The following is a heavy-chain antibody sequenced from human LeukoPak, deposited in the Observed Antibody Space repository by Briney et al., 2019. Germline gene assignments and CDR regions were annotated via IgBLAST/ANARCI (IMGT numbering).Heavy chain of an antibody. J-gene: IGHJ4*02. V-gene: IGHV3-9*01. CDR2: ISWNSGSI. CDR3: AKERSGYSYGQTFDY. Sequence: PGGSLRLSCAASGFTFDDYAMPWVRQAPGKGLEWVSGISWNSGSIGYADSVKGRFTISRDNAKNSLYLQMNSLRAEDTALYYCAKERSGYSYGQTFDYWGQGTLVTVSS. D-gene: IGHD5-18*01. CDR1: GFTFDDYA.